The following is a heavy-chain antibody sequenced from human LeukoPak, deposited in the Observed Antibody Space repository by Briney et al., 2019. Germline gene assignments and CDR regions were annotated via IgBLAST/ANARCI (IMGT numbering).Heavy chain of an antibody. Sequence: GSLRPLCSAFGFTFSIYWKSWVRQAPRKGVEGGANIKQDGSEKYYVDSVKGRFTISRDNAKNSLYLQMNSLRAEDTALYYCARDSRQQLPDNWFDPWGQGTLVTVSS. D-gene: IGHD6-13*01. CDR1: GFTFSIYW. CDR3: ARDSRQQLPDNWFDP. V-gene: IGHV3-7*01. J-gene: IGHJ5*02. CDR2: IKQDGSEK.